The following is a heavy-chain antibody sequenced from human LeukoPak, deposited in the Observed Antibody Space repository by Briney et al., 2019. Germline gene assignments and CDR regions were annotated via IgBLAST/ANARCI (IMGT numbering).Heavy chain of an antibody. CDR2: IYYSGST. J-gene: IGHJ4*02. CDR3: ARVTGYSSSWYSVDY. CDR1: GGSISSGDYY. V-gene: IGHV4-30-4*08. D-gene: IGHD6-13*01. Sequence: SQTLSLTCTVSGGSISSGDYYWSWIRQPPGKGLEWIGYIYYSGSTYYNPSLKTRVTISVDTSKNQFSLKLSSVTAADTAVYYCARVTGYSSSWYSVDYWGQGTLVTVSS.